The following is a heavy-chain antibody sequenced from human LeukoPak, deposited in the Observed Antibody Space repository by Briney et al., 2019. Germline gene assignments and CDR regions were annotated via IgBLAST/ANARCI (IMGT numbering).Heavy chain of an antibody. J-gene: IGHJ4*02. CDR3: AREGVSYYDRSGYHY. V-gene: IGHV4-34*01. CDR2: INHSGST. CDR1: GGSFSGYY. Sequence: SETLSLTCAVYGGSFSGYYWSWIRQPPGKGLEWIGEINHSGSTNYNPSLKSRVTMSVDTSKNQFSLKLNSVTAADTAVYYCAREGVSYYDRSGYHYWGQGTLVTVSS. D-gene: IGHD3-22*01.